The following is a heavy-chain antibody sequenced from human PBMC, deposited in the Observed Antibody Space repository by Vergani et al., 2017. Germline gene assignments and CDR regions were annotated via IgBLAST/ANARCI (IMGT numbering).Heavy chain of an antibody. J-gene: IGHJ6*02. CDR3: AREYISGDLYDYYYYGMDV. D-gene: IGHD7-27*01. V-gene: IGHV3-53*01. CDR2: IYSGGST. Sequence: EVQLVESGGGLIQPGGSLRLSCAASGFTVSSNYMSWVRQAPGKGLEWVSVIYSGGSTYYADSEKGRFTISRDNSKNTLYLQMNSLRAEDTAVYYCAREYISGDLYDYYYYGMDVWGQGTTVTVSS. CDR1: GFTVSSNY.